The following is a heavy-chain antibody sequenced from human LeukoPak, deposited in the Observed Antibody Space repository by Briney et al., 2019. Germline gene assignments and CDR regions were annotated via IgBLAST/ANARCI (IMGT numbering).Heavy chain of an antibody. CDR1: GFTFSSYS. D-gene: IGHD2-15*01. V-gene: IGHV3-48*01. CDR2: ITSSSRTI. CDR3: ARDSGRGGSCDY. Sequence: PGGSLRLSCAASGFTFSSYSMKWVRQAPGKGLEWVSHITSSSRTIYYADSVKGRFTISRDNAKNSLYLQTNSLRAEDTAVYYCARDSGRGGSCDYWGQGTLVTVSS. J-gene: IGHJ4*02.